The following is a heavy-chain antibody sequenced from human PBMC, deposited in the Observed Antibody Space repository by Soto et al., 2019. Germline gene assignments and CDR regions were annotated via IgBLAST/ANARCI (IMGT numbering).Heavy chain of an antibody. CDR2: ISGSGGST. V-gene: IGHV3-23*01. J-gene: IGHJ4*02. Sequence: PGGSLRLSCAASGFTFSSYAMSWVRQAPGKGLEWVSAISGSGGSTYYADSVKGRFTISRDNSKNTLYLQMNSLRAEDTAVYYCAKKRVVSSGYLRNALDYWGQGTLVTVSS. CDR3: AKKRVVSSGYLRNALDY. D-gene: IGHD3-22*01. CDR1: GFTFSSYA.